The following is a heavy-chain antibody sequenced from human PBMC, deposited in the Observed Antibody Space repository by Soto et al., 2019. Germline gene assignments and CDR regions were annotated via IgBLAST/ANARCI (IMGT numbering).Heavy chain of an antibody. CDR2: ISWNSGSI. Sequence: PGGSLRLSCAASGFTFDDYAMHWVRQAPGKGLEWVSGISWNSGSIGYADSVKGRFTISRDNAKNSLYLQMNSLRAEDTALYYCAKDSGGRIVPADAFDIWGQGTIV. D-gene: IGHD2-2*01. CDR3: AKDSGGRIVPADAFDI. J-gene: IGHJ3*02. CDR1: GFTFDDYA. V-gene: IGHV3-9*01.